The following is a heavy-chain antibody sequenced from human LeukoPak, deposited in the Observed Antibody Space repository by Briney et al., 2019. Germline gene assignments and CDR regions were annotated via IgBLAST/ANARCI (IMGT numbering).Heavy chain of an antibody. Sequence: QPGGSLRLSCAASGFTFRTFSMSWVRQAPGKGLEWVSGIYGNGGRTFYADSVKGRFTISRDNSKNMDSLRAEDTALYYCAKDLTPDGVWDVDSWGQGTLVTVSS. CDR3: AKDLTPDGVWDVDS. V-gene: IGHV3-23*01. CDR2: IYGNGGRT. CDR1: GFTFRTFS. J-gene: IGHJ4*02. D-gene: IGHD3-9*01.